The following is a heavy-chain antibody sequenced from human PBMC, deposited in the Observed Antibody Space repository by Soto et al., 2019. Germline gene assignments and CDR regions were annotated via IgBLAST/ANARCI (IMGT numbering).Heavy chain of an antibody. CDR1: GVSISSYY. CDR3: AREPGITGTDRIFYYYYYYMDV. V-gene: IGHV4-59*12. Sequence: SETLSLTYNVSGVSISSYYWSWIRQPPGKGLECIGYIYYSGSTNYNPSLKSRVTISLDTSKNHFSLQLNSVTPEDTAVYYCAREPGITGTDRIFYYYYYYMDVWGKGTTVTVSS. J-gene: IGHJ6*03. CDR2: IYYSGST. D-gene: IGHD1-20*01.